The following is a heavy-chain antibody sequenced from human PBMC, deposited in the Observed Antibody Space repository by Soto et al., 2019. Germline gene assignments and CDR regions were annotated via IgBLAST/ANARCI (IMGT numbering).Heavy chain of an antibody. CDR2: IYYSGSP. Sequence: SETLSLTCTVSGGSISSYYWSWIRQPPGKGLEWIGYIYYSGSPNYSPSLESRVTISEDTSKNQFSLKLSSVTAADTAIYYCAGRRDDYNGSYFDLWGRGNLVTVSS. CDR3: AGRRDDYNGSYFDL. J-gene: IGHJ2*01. D-gene: IGHD4-4*01. CDR1: GGSISSYY. V-gene: IGHV4-59*01.